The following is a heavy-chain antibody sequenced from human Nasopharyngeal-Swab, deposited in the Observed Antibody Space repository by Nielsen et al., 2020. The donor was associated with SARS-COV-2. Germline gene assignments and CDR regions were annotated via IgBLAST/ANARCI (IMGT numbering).Heavy chain of an antibody. Sequence: SVKVSCKASGYTFTGYYMHWVRQAPGQGLEWMGWINPNSGGTNYAQKFQGWVTMTRDTSISQAYMELSRLRSDDTAVYSCARDRLNEAPYYYYGMDVWGQGTTVTVSS. D-gene: IGHD2-8*01. J-gene: IGHJ6*02. CDR1: GYTFTGYY. CDR3: ARDRLNEAPYYYYGMDV. V-gene: IGHV1-2*04. CDR2: INPNSGGT.